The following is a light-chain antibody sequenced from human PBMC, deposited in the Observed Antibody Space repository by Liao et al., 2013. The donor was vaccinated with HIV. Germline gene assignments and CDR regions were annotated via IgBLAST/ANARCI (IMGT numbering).Light chain of an antibody. CDR2: QDS. J-gene: IGLJ2*01. CDR1: KLGNKY. Sequence: SYELTQPPSVSVSPGQTASITCSGDKLGNKYVAWYQQKPGQSPILVIYQDSKRPSEIPERFSGSNSGNTATLTITGTQALDEADYYCQAWASNTIIIGGGTRLTVL. V-gene: IGLV3-1*01. CDR3: QAWASNTII.